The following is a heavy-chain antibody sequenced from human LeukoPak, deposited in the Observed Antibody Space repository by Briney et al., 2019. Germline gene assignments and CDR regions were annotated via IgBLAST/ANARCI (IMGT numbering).Heavy chain of an antibody. J-gene: IGHJ6*04. V-gene: IGHV1-2*04. CDR1: GYTFTGYY. D-gene: IGHD3-10*01. CDR3: ARGGGYYYGSGRLSYYYYGMDV. Sequence: ASVKVSCKASGYTFTGYYMHWVRQAPGQGLEWMGWINPNSGGTNYAQKFQGWITMTRDTSISTAYMELSRLRSDDTAVYYCARGGGYYYGSGRLSYYYYGMDVWGKGTTVTVSS. CDR2: INPNSGGT.